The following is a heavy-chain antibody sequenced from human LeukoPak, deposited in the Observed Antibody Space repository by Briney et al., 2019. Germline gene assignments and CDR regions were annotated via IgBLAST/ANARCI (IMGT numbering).Heavy chain of an antibody. V-gene: IGHV3-7*01. D-gene: IGHD6-19*01. CDR2: IKQDGSEK. Sequence: QTGGSLRLSCAASGFSLSDYWMNWVRQTPGKGPEWLANIKQDGSEKNYVESVNGRFIISRDNAKNSGYLQMNSPRAEDTAVYYCVGGTGWLPLTWGQGTLVTVSS. CDR3: VGGTGWLPLT. CDR1: GFSLSDYW. J-gene: IGHJ5*01.